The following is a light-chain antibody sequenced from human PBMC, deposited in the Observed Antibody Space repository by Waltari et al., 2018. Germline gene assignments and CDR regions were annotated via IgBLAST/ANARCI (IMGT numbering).Light chain of an antibody. Sequence: SYELTQPPSVSVSPGQTARITCSGDALPKKYAYWYQQKSGQAPVLVIYEDKKRPSGIPERFSGSSSGTMATLTISGAQVEDEADYYCYSVDTSGDHRGVFGGGTKVTVL. J-gene: IGLJ2*01. CDR1: ALPKKY. CDR3: YSVDTSGDHRGV. CDR2: EDK. V-gene: IGLV3-10*01.